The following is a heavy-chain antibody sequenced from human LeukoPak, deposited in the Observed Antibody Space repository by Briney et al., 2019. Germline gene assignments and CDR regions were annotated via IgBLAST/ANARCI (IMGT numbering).Heavy chain of an antibody. CDR1: GFTFSSYV. J-gene: IGHJ4*02. Sequence: GGSLRLCCAASGFTFSSYVMSWVRQAPGKGLEWVSTISGRGDFTYYADSVKGRFTISRDNSKNTLYLQMNSLRAEDTAVYYCARGFWSGYHFFDHWGQGTLVTVSS. V-gene: IGHV3-23*01. D-gene: IGHD3-3*01. CDR3: ARGFWSGYHFFDH. CDR2: ISGRGDFT.